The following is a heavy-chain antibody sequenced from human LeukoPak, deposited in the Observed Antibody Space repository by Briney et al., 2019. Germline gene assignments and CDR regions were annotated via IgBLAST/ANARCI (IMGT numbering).Heavy chain of an antibody. Sequence: PSETLSLTCAVYGGSFSGYYWSWIRQPPGKGLEWIGEINHSGSTNYNPSLKSRVTISVDTSKNQFSLKLSSVTAADTAVYYCARDVGYSYGYNWFDPWGQGTLVTVSS. CDR1: GGSFSGYY. CDR3: ARDVGYSYGYNWFDP. V-gene: IGHV4-34*01. J-gene: IGHJ5*02. CDR2: INHSGST. D-gene: IGHD5-18*01.